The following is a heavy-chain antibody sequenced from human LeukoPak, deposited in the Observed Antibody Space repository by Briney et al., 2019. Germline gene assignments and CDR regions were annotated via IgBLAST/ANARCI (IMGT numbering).Heavy chain of an antibody. J-gene: IGHJ4*02. CDR3: VSVGPLHTYDY. Sequence: GGSLRLSCSASGFTFTSYVMHWVRQAPRKGLESVSAISSSGGGTYYADSVQGRFSISRDNSKNTLYLQVTTLRPEDTAVYYCVSVGPLHTYDYWGQGTLVTVSS. D-gene: IGHD2-15*01. CDR2: ISSSGGGT. V-gene: IGHV3-64D*09. CDR1: GFTFTSYV.